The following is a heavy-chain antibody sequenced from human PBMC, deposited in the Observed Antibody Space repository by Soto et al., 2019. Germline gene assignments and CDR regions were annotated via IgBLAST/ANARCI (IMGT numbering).Heavy chain of an antibody. Sequence: GGSLRLSCAASGFTFSSYWMHWVRQAPGKGLVWVSRINSDGSSTSYADSVKGRFTISRDNAKNTLYLQMNSLRAEDTAVYYCASPGRDVYGSGSFPGYWGQGTLVTVSS. D-gene: IGHD3-10*01. CDR2: INSDGSST. J-gene: IGHJ4*02. V-gene: IGHV3-74*01. CDR3: ASPGRDVYGSGSFPGY. CDR1: GFTFSSYW.